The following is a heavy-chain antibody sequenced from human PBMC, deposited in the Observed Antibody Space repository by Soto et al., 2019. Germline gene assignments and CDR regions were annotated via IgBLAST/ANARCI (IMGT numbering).Heavy chain of an antibody. Sequence: SQTLSLTCAISGDSVSSNTASWNWIRQSPSRGLEWLGRTYFRSKWYNDFAVSVKSRIIINPDTSNNQFSLQLNSVTPEDTAVYFCAKGDNLGPKTGYAFDPWGQGIMVTVSS. CDR1: GDSVSSNTAS. J-gene: IGHJ5*02. CDR3: AKGDNLGPKTGYAFDP. V-gene: IGHV6-1*01. D-gene: IGHD5-12*01. CDR2: TYFRSKWYN.